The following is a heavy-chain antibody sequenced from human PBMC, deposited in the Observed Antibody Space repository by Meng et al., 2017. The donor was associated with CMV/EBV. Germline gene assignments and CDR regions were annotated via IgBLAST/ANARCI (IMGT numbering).Heavy chain of an antibody. D-gene: IGHD3-3*01. Sequence: VKVSCKASGGTFSSYAISWVRQAPGQGLEWMGGIIPIFGTANYAQKFQGRVTITTDESTSTAYMELSSLRSEDTAVYYCARHTRFGVVISGVDYWGQVTLFPVSS. CDR1: GGTFSSYA. CDR2: IIPIFGTA. V-gene: IGHV1-69*05. J-gene: IGHJ4*02. CDR3: ARHTRFGVVISGVDY.